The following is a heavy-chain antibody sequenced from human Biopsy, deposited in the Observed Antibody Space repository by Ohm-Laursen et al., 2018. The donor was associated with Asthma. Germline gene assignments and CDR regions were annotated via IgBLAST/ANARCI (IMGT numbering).Heavy chain of an antibody. D-gene: IGHD5-12*01. V-gene: IGHV3-30*18. Sequence: SLRLSCAASGFMFRSFGMHWVRQAPGKGLEWVAVISYDGNHKFYEDSVKGRFTISRDNSKNTLYLQMNSLRTEDTAVYYCAKRRGYSGNDNDYWGQGTLVIVSS. CDR1: GFMFRSFG. CDR2: ISYDGNHK. CDR3: AKRRGYSGNDNDY. J-gene: IGHJ4*02.